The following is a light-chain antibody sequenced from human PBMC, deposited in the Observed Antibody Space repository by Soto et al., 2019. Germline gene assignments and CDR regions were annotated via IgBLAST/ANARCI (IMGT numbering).Light chain of an antibody. J-gene: IGLJ2*01. CDR1: SSDVGEENY. CDR2: EVS. CDR3: SSFAVSPVV. V-gene: IGLV2-8*01. Sequence: QSVLTQPPSASGSPGQSVTITCSGTSSDVGEENYVSWYQQHPGKVPKLILYEVSKRPSGVPDRFSGSRSGNTASLTVSGLQAEDEADYYCSSFAVSPVVFGGGNQVTVL.